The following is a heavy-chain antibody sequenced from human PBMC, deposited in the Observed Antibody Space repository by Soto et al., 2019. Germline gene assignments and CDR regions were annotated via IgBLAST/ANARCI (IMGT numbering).Heavy chain of an antibody. CDR2: IRDSGGST. CDR1: GFTFSSYA. V-gene: IGHV3-23*01. CDR3: ANLSPRSSSWYPPFGY. Sequence: GGSLRLSCAASGFTFSSYAMSWARQAPGKGLEWVSAIRDSGGSTYYADSVKGRFTISRDNSKNTLYLQMNSLRAEDTAVYYCANLSPRSSSWYPPFGYWGQGTLVTVSS. D-gene: IGHD6-13*01. J-gene: IGHJ4*02.